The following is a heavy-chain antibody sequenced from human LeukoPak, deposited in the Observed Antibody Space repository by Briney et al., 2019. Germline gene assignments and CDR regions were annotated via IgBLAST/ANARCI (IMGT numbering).Heavy chain of an antibody. CDR3: AKATGSYPSNPFDY. CDR2: ISGGGGGT. CDR1: GFTFSNYA. V-gene: IGHV3-23*01. J-gene: IGHJ4*02. D-gene: IGHD1-26*01. Sequence: PGGSLRLSCAASGFTFSNYAMNWVRQAPGRGLEWGSGISGGGGGTFYADSVKGRFTISRDIPKSMLFLQMNSLRVEDTAVYYCAKATGSYPSNPFDYWGQGTLVTVSS.